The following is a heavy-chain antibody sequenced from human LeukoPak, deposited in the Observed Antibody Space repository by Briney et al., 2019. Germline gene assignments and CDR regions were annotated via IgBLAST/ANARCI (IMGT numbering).Heavy chain of an antibody. CDR3: ARGYASESYYNGPGY. CDR2: ISDDGNNY. Sequence: PGGSLRLSCTASRFTFSSYAMHWVRQAPGKGLEWVAVISDDGNNYSYADSVKGRFTISRDNSKNTVYLQMNSLRAEDTGVYYCARGYASESYYNGPGYWGQGTLVTVSS. CDR1: RFTFSSYA. J-gene: IGHJ4*02. V-gene: IGHV3-30-3*01. D-gene: IGHD3-10*01.